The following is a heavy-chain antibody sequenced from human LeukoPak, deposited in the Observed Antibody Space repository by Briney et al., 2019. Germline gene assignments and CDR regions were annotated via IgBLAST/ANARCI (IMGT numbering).Heavy chain of an antibody. V-gene: IGHV3-21*01. Sequence: NPGGSLRLSCAASGFTFSSYSKNWVRQAPGKGLEWVSSISSSSSYIYYADSVKGRFTISRDNAKDTLYLQMNSLRAEDTAVYYCARSPLTVTTRLHFDYWGQGTLVTVSS. D-gene: IGHD4-17*01. J-gene: IGHJ4*02. CDR3: ARSPLTVTTRLHFDY. CDR2: ISSSSSYI. CDR1: GFTFSSYS.